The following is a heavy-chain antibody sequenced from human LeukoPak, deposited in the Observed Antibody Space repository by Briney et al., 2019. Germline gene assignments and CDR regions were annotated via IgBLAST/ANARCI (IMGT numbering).Heavy chain of an antibody. CDR2: INPNSGDT. CDR1: GHTFTDYY. Sequence: ASVKVSCKASGHTFTDYYINWVRQAPGQGLEWMGWINPNSGDTNYAQKFQDRVTMTRDTSISTAYIESNLLRSDDTAVYYCARGDYYGSPKVVAAWGQGTLVTVSS. V-gene: IGHV1-2*02. D-gene: IGHD3-10*01. J-gene: IGHJ5*02. CDR3: ARGDYYGSPKVVAA.